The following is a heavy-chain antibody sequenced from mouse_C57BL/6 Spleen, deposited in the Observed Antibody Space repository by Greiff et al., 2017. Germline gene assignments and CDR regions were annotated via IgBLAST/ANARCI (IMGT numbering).Heavy chain of an antibody. J-gene: IGHJ3*01. CDR2: ISSGSSTI. CDR1: GFTFSDYG. CDR3: ADSPWFAC. Sequence: DVKLVESGGGLVKPGGSLKLSCAASGFTFSDYGMHWVRQAPEKGLEWVAYISSGSSTIYYADTVKGRFTISRDNAKNTLFLQMTSLRSEDTAMYYCADSPWFACWGQGTLVTVSA. V-gene: IGHV5-17*01.